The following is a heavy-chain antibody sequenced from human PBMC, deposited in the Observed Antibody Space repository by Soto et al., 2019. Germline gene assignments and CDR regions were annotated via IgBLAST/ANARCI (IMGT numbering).Heavy chain of an antibody. CDR2: ISSSSSYI. CDR1: GFTFSTYS. J-gene: IGHJ6*03. CDR3: AREYGSGLGYYYYMDV. V-gene: IGHV3-21*01. D-gene: IGHD3-10*01. Sequence: GGSLRLSCAASGFTFSTYSMNWVRQAPGKGLEWVSSISSSSSYIYYADSVKGRFTISRDNAKNSLYLQMNSLRAEDTAVYYCAREYGSGLGYYYYMDVWGKGTTVTVSS.